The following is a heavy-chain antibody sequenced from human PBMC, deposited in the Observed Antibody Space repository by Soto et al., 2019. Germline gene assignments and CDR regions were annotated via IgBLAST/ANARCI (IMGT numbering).Heavy chain of an antibody. J-gene: IGHJ6*02. D-gene: IGHD6-6*01. CDR3: ARSRYSSSSEYYYGMDV. Sequence: QVQLVQSGAEVKKPGSSVKVSCKASGGTFSSYAISWVRQAPGQGLEWMGGIIPIFGTANYAQKFQGRVTITADESTSTAYMELSSLRSEDTAVYYCARSRYSSSSEYYYGMDVWVQGTTVTVSS. V-gene: IGHV1-69*01. CDR2: IIPIFGTA. CDR1: GGTFSSYA.